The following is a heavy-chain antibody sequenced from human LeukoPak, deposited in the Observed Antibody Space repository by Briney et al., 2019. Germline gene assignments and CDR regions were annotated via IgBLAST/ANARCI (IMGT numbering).Heavy chain of an antibody. CDR3: ARGANSNYDAYWFDL. Sequence: SETLSLTCTVSGGSISSSSYYWGWIRQPPGKGLEWIGSIYYSGSTYYSPSLRSRVTISVDTSKTLFSLNLSSVTAADTAVYYCARGANSNYDAYWFDLWGQGTLVTVSS. D-gene: IGHD4-11*01. CDR1: GGSISSSSYY. CDR2: IYYSGST. V-gene: IGHV4-39*02. J-gene: IGHJ5*02.